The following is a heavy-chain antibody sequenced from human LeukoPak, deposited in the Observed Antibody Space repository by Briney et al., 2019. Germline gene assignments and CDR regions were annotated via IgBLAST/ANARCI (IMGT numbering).Heavy chain of an antibody. D-gene: IGHD5-12*01. V-gene: IGHV1-69*13. Sequence: ASGKVSCKASGGTFSSYAISWVRQAPGQGLEWMGGIIPIFGTANYAQKFQGRVTITADESTSTAYMELSSLRSEDTAVYYCARGSSPPYSGYDYLVSFDYWGQGTLVTVSS. CDR2: IIPIFGTA. CDR3: ARGSSPPYSGYDYLVSFDY. J-gene: IGHJ4*02. CDR1: GGTFSSYA.